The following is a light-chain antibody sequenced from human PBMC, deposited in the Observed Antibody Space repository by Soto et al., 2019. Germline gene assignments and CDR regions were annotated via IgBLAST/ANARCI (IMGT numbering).Light chain of an antibody. CDR2: DAS. J-gene: IGKJ4*01. CDR1: QDISNY. CDR3: QQYDNLPLT. Sequence: DIQMTQSPSSLSTSVGDRVTITCQASQDISNYLNWYQQKPGKAPKLLIYDASNLETGVPSRFSGSGSGTDFTFTISSLQPEDIATYYCQQYDNLPLTFGGGGKVDI. V-gene: IGKV1-33*01.